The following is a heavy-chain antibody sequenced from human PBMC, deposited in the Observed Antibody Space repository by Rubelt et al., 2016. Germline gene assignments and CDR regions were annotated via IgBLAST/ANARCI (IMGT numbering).Heavy chain of an antibody. J-gene: IGHJ1*01. CDR2: ISYDGSNK. V-gene: IGHV3-30*04. CDR3: AKDSRNYYDSSGYYPEYFQH. Sequence: GGGVVQPGRSLRLSCAASGFTFSSYAMHWVRQAPGKGLEWVAVISYDGSNKYYADSVKGRFTISRDNSKNTLYLQMNSLRAEDTAVYYCAKDSRNYYDSSGYYPEYFQHWGQGTLVTVSS. CDR1: GFTFSSYA. D-gene: IGHD3-22*01.